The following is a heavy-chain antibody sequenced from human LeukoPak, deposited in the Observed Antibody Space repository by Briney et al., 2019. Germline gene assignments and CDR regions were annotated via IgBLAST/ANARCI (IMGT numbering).Heavy chain of an antibody. V-gene: IGHV7-4-1*02. Sequence: AASVKVSCKASGYTFNGYSMNWVRQAPGQGLEWMGWINTNTGNPTYAQGFTGRFVFSLDTSVSTAYLQISSLAEDTAVYYCARESGGSPGGYWGQGTLVTVSS. CDR3: ARESGGSPGGY. J-gene: IGHJ4*02. CDR1: GYTFNGYS. CDR2: INTNTGNP. D-gene: IGHD1-26*01.